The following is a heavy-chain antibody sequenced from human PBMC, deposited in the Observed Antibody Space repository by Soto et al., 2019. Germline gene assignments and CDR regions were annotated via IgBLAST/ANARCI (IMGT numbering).Heavy chain of an antibody. CDR3: ARGSFRRASYFDY. D-gene: IGHD3-3*02. J-gene: IGHJ4*02. V-gene: IGHV4-31*03. Sequence: PSETLSLTCTVSGGSISSGGYYWSWIRQHPGKGLEWIGYIYYSGSTYYNPSLKSRVTISVDTSKNQFSLKLSSVTAADTAVYYCARGSFRRASYFDYWGQGTLVTVSS. CDR2: IYYSGST. CDR1: GGSISSGGYY.